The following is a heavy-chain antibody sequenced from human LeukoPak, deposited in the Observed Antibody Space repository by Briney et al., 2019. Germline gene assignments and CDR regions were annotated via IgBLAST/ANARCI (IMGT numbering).Heavy chain of an antibody. CDR1: GGSISSYY. CDR3: ASLYYDFWSGYYFDY. J-gene: IGHJ4*02. D-gene: IGHD3-3*01. CDR2: IYYSGST. V-gene: IGHV4-39*01. Sequence: SETLSLTCTVSGGSISSYYWSWIRQPPGKGLEWIGSIYYSGSTYYNPSLKSRVTISVDTSKNQFSLKLSSVTAADTAVYYCASLYYDFWSGYYFDYWGQGTLVTVSS.